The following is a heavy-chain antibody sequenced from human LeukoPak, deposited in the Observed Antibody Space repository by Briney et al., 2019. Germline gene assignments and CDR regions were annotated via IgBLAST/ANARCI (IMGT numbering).Heavy chain of an antibody. CDR1: GFTFSSYW. CDR2: IKQDGSEK. V-gene: IGHV3-7*01. Sequence: GGSLRLSCAASGFTFSSYWMSWVRQAPGKGLEWVANIKQDGSEKYYVDSVKGRFTISRDNAKNSLYLQMNSLRAEDTAVYYCATQGGGWFVPHYFDYWGQGTLVTVSS. J-gene: IGHJ4*02. D-gene: IGHD6-19*01. CDR3: ATQGGGWFVPHYFDY.